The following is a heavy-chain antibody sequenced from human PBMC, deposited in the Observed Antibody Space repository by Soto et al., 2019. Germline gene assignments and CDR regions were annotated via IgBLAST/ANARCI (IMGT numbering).Heavy chain of an antibody. CDR1: GASMTSSIYY. Sequence: QPHLQPSGPGLVNPSETLSLTCSVSGASMTSSIYYWAWIRQAPGKGLEWIGSLNYDGTTYHSPSLEGRVTMSVDTSKKEFSLNVISVTAADTAIYYCARQSYFDGAGYYLGWFDPWGQGTLVTVSS. V-gene: IGHV4-39*01. CDR2: LNYDGTT. D-gene: IGHD3-22*01. CDR3: ARQSYFDGAGYYLGWFDP. J-gene: IGHJ5*02.